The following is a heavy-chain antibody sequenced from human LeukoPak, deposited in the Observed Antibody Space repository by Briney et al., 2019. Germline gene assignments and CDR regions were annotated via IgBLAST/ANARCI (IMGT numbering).Heavy chain of an antibody. Sequence: GGSLRLSCAASGFTFSSYAMSWVRQAPGKGLEWVSAISGSGGSTYYADSVKGRFTISRDNPKNTLYLQMNSLRAEDTAVYYCAKDGSYSSGFLPRRGLDLDYWGQGTLVTVSS. CDR3: AKDGSYSSGFLPRRGLDLDY. V-gene: IGHV3-23*01. CDR2: ISGSGGST. J-gene: IGHJ4*02. CDR1: GFTFSSYA. D-gene: IGHD6-19*01.